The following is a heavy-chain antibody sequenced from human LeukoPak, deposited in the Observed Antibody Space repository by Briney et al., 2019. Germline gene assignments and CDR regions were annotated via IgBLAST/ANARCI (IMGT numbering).Heavy chain of an antibody. Sequence: SVKVSCKASGGTFSSYAIGWVRQAPGQGLEWMGRIIPILGIANYAQKFQGRVTITADKSTSTAYMELSSLRAEDTAVYYCAKGLKLSVVDAYFDYWGRGTLVTVSS. V-gene: IGHV1-69*04. CDR1: GGTFSSYA. CDR3: AKGLKLSVVDAYFDY. CDR2: IIPILGIA. J-gene: IGHJ4*02. D-gene: IGHD2-15*01.